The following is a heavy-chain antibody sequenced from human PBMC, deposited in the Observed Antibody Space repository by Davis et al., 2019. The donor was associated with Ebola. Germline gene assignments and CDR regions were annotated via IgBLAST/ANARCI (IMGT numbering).Heavy chain of an antibody. D-gene: IGHD6-13*01. CDR1: GFTLRSWD. J-gene: IGHJ4*02. CDR2: ISNNAKTI. Sequence: GESLKTPRAAPGFTLRSWDMNRVRQAPGKGLEWVSYISNNAKTIYYADSVKGRFTISRDNARNSVYLQMDSLRAEDTGVYYCARIIAASATFDYRGQGTPVTVSS. CDR3: ARIIAASATFDY. V-gene: IGHV3-48*03.